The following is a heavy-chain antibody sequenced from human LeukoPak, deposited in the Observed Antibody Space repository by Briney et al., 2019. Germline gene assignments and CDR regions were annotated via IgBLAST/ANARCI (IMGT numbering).Heavy chain of an antibody. D-gene: IGHD3-22*01. CDR3: ARGGYYYYESSGYYLIDN. J-gene: IGHJ4*02. CDR1: GYTFTSYG. V-gene: IGHV1-18*01. CDR2: ISGYNGNT. Sequence: EASVKVSCKASGYTFTSYGISWVRQAPGQGLEWMGWISGYNGNTKYAQKFQARVTLTTDTSTSTAYMELWSLRSDDTALYYCARGGYYYYESSGYYLIDNWGQGTLVTVSS.